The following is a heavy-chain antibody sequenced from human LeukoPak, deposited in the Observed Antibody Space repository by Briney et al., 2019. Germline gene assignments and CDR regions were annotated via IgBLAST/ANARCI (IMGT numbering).Heavy chain of an antibody. J-gene: IGHJ4*02. CDR2: ISGSGPST. Sequence: GGSLRLSCAASGFIFNNYGMSWVRQAPGKGLEWVSSISGSGPSTAYADSVKGRFTISRDKSKNTLYLQMNSLKVEDTAVYYCARLPTFYFDSSHYHYDYWGRGTQVTVS. D-gene: IGHD3-22*01. V-gene: IGHV3-23*01. CDR3: ARLPTFYFDSSHYHYDY. CDR1: GFIFNNYG.